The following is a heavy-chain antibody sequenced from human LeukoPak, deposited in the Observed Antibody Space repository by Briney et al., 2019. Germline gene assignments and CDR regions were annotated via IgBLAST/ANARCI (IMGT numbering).Heavy chain of an antibody. Sequence: GGSLRLSCAASGFTVSSNYMSWVRQAPGKGLEWVSVIYSGDSTYYADSVKGRVTISRDNSKNTLYLQMNSLRAEDTAVYYCARRGWELIQDYWGQGTLVTVSS. D-gene: IGHD1-26*01. J-gene: IGHJ4*02. CDR2: IYSGDST. CDR1: GFTVSSNY. V-gene: IGHV3-66*01. CDR3: ARRGWELIQDY.